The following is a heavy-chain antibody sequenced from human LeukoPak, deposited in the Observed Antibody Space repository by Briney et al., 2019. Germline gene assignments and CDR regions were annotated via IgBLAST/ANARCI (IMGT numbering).Heavy chain of an antibody. CDR1: GFTVSSNY. CDR2: ISGSGGST. CDR3: ANRHPYDFYLDY. V-gene: IGHV3-23*01. J-gene: IGHJ4*02. D-gene: IGHD3-3*01. Sequence: GGSLRLSCAASGFTVSSNYLSWVRQAPGKGLEWVSAISGSGGSTYYADSVKGRFTISRDNSKNTLYLQMNSLRAEDTAVYYCANRHPYDFYLDYWGQGTLVTVSS.